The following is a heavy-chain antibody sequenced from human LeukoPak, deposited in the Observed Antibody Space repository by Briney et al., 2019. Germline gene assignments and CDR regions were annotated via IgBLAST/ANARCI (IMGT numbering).Heavy chain of an antibody. Sequence: QPGGSLRLSCAASGFIFDDYAMHWVRQAPGKGLEWVSLITGDGVNTYYADSVKGRFTISRDNSKNSLYLQMNSLRAEDTAFYYCVKIHSSSWSELGDWGQGTLVTVSS. CDR2: ITGDGVNT. V-gene: IGHV3-43D*03. CDR3: VKIHSSSWSELGD. D-gene: IGHD6-13*01. CDR1: GFIFDDYA. J-gene: IGHJ4*02.